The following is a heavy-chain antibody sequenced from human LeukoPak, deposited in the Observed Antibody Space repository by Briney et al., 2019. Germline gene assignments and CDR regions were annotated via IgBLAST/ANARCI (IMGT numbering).Heavy chain of an antibody. CDR1: GFTFSSYG. V-gene: IGHV3-30*03. CDR3: ARGPQWLRALYFQH. Sequence: GGSLRLSCAASGFTFSSYGMHWVRQAPGKGLEWVAVISYDGSNKYYADSVKGRFTISRDNSKNTLYLQMNSLRAEDTAVYYCARGPQWLRALYFQHWGQGTLVTVSS. D-gene: IGHD6-19*01. J-gene: IGHJ1*01. CDR2: ISYDGSNK.